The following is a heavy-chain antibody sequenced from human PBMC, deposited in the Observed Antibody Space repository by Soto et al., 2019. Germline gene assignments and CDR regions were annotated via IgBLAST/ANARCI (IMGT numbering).Heavy chain of an antibody. CDR3: TRVNYDSSGREGFDY. CDR1: GFTFGYYA. Sequence: PGGSLRLSCTASGFTFGYYAMSWFRQAPGKGLEWVGFIRSKAYGGTTEYAASVKGRFTISRDDSKSIAYLQMNSLKTEDTAVYXCTRVNYDSSGREGFDYWGQGTLVTVSS. V-gene: IGHV3-49*03. J-gene: IGHJ4*02. D-gene: IGHD3-22*01. CDR2: IRSKAYGGTT.